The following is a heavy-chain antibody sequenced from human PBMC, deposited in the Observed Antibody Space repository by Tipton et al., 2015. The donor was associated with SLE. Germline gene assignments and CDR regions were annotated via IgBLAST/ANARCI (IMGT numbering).Heavy chain of an antibody. CDR1: RGSLSGHY. Sequence: TLSLTCTLSRGSLSGHYWGWTRQPAGKALEWIGHIYFSGQTYYNPSLKSRVTISVDTSKNQFSLKLNSVTATDAAVYYCARASFIVGSTTFWFDPWGQGALVIVSS. J-gene: IGHJ5*02. D-gene: IGHD1-26*01. CDR3: ARASFIVGSTTFWFDP. CDR2: IYFSGQT. V-gene: IGHV4-4*09.